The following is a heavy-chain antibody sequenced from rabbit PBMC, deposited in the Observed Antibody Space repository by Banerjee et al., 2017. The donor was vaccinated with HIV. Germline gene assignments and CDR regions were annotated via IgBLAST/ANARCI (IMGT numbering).Heavy chain of an antibody. D-gene: IGHD4-1*01. Sequence: QSLEESGGGLVKPGASLTLTCKASGIDFSSYYYMCWVRQAPGKGLEWIACIYTGSSGSTYYATWAKGRFTFSKTSSTTVTLQMTSLTAADTATYFCARDLAGAIGWNFYLWGPGTLVTVS. CDR1: GIDFSSYYY. CDR3: ARDLAGAIGWNFYL. V-gene: IGHV1S40*01. J-gene: IGHJ6*01. CDR2: IYTGSSGST.